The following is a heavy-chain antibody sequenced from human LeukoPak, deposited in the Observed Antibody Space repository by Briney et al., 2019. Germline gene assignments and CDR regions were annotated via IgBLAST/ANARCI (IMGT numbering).Heavy chain of an antibody. CDR3: AKVRTTVTTLYYFDY. CDR2: ISGSGGST. D-gene: IGHD4-17*01. CDR1: GFTFSIYA. V-gene: IGHV3-23*01. J-gene: IGHJ4*02. Sequence: PGGSLRLSCAASGFTFSIYAMSWVRQAPGKGLEWVSAISGSGGSTYYADSVKGRFTISRDNSKNTLYLQMNSLRAEDTAVYYCAKVRTTVTTLYYFDYWGQGTLVTVSS.